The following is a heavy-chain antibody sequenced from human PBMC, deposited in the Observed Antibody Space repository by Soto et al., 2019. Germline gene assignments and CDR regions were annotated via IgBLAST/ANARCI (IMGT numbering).Heavy chain of an antibody. J-gene: IGHJ5*02. V-gene: IGHV3-33*01. D-gene: IGHD2-15*01. Sequence: QVQLVESGGGVVQPGRSLRLSCAASGFTVSSYGMHWVRQAPGKGLEWVAVIWYDGSNKYYADSVKGRFTISRDNSKNTLYLQMNSLRAEDTAVYYCARDPYCSGGSCYSDNWFDPWGQGTLVTVSS. CDR3: ARDPYCSGGSCYSDNWFDP. CDR2: IWYDGSNK. CDR1: GFTVSSYG.